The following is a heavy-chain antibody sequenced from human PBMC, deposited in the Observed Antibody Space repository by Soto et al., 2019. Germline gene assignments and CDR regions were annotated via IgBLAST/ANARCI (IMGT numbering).Heavy chain of an antibody. CDR2: IYHSGST. CDR1: GGSISSSNW. CDR3: AGADVGGSSWPFDF. D-gene: IGHD6-13*01. V-gene: IGHV4-4*02. J-gene: IGHJ4*02. Sequence: QVQLQESGPGLVKPSGTLSLTCAVSGGSISSSNWWSWVRQPPGKGLEWIGEIYHSGSTNYNPTLKSRAAKAADKSTNQYPLTLSSVTAADTAGYDWAGADVGGSSWPFDFWGQGTLVTVSS.